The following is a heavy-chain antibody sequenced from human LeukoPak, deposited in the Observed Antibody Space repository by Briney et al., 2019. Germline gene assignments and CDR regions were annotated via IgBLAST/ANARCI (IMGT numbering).Heavy chain of an antibody. CDR3: ARDSRELPNFDY. CDR1: GGSISSSSYY. J-gene: IGHJ4*02. V-gene: IGHV4-39*07. D-gene: IGHD1-26*01. CDR2: IYYSGST. Sequence: SETLSLTCTVSGGSISSSSYYWGWIRQPPGKGLEWIGSIYYSGSTYYNPSLKSRVTISVDTSKNRFSLKLSSVTAADTAVYYCARDSRELPNFDYWGQGTLVTVSS.